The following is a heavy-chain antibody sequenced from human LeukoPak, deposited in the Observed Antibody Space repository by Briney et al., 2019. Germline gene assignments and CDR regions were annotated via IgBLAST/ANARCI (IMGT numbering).Heavy chain of an antibody. D-gene: IGHD3-22*01. V-gene: IGHV3-23*01. J-gene: IGHJ4*02. CDR1: GFTFSSYA. CDR2: ISGSGGST. Sequence: GGSLRLSCAASGFTFSSYAMSWVRQAPGKGLEWVSAISGSGGSTYYADSVKGRFTISRDNSKNTLYLQMNSLRAEDTAVYYYAKVGYDSSGCYWGQGTLVTVSS. CDR3: AKVGYDSSGCY.